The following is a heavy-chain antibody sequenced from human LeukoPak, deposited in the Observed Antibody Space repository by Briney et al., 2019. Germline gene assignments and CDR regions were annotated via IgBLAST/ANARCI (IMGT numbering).Heavy chain of an antibody. V-gene: IGHV1-2*02. D-gene: IGHD3-10*01. CDR3: ASGGLWFGELLDQDY. CDR2: INPHSGCT. Sequence: ASLKVSCKASGYTFTGYYMHWVRQAPGQGLEWMGWINPHSGCTNYAQKFQGRVTMHRDTSISTAYMELSRLRYDDTAVYYCASGGLWFGELLDQDYWGQGTLVTVSS. CDR1: GYTFTGYY. J-gene: IGHJ4*02.